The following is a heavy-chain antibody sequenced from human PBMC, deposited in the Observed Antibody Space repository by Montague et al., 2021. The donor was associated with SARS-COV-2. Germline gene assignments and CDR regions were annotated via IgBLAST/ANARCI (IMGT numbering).Heavy chain of an antibody. D-gene: IGHD5-24*01. J-gene: IGHJ4*02. CDR1: GFSLSTSVMS. CDR3: ARCRDGYKSGHYFDY. Sequence: PALVTPTQTLTLTCTFSGFSLSTSVMSVSWIRQPPGKALEWLARIDWDDYEFYSTSLKTRLTISKDTSKNQVVLTMTNMDPVDTATYYCARCRDGYKSGHYFDYWGQGTLVTVSS. V-gene: IGHV2-70*17. CDR2: IDWDDYE.